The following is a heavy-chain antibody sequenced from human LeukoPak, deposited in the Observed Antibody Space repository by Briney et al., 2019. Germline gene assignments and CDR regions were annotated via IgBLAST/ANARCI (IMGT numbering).Heavy chain of an antibody. CDR1: GFTFSSYW. V-gene: IGHV3-74*01. Sequence: GGSLRLSCAASGFTFSSYWMHWVRQTPGKGLVWVSRINSDGSSTDYADSVKGRFTISRDNAKNTLYLQMSSLRAEDTAVYYCARDRFYGARYDYWGQGALVPVSS. D-gene: IGHD4-17*01. J-gene: IGHJ4*02. CDR2: INSDGSST. CDR3: ARDRFYGARYDY.